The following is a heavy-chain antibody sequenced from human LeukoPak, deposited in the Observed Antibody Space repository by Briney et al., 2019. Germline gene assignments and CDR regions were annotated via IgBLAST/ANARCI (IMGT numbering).Heavy chain of an antibody. V-gene: IGHV4-61*01. J-gene: IGHJ4*02. D-gene: IGHD6-19*01. CDR3: AGTRAYSSGWYGDFDY. Sequence: SETLSLTCTVSGGSISSGSYYWSWIRQPPGKGLEWIGYIYYSGSTNYNPSLKSRVTISVDTSKNQFSLKLSSVTAADTAVYYCAGTRAYSSGWYGDFDYWGQGTLVTVSS. CDR2: IYYSGST. CDR1: GGSISSGSYY.